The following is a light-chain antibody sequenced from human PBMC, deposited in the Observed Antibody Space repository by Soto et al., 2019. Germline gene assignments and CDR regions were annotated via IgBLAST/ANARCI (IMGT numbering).Light chain of an antibody. V-gene: IGKV3-15*01. CDR3: QQYDNLPLT. J-gene: IGKJ3*01. CDR2: GAS. CDR1: QYIANN. Sequence: EIVMTQSPATLSVSPGERATLSCRSSQYIANNLAWYQQRPGQAPRLLILGASARATGIPARFSGSGSGTEFTLTINSLQSEDFAVYFCQQYDNLPLTFGPGTKVDIK.